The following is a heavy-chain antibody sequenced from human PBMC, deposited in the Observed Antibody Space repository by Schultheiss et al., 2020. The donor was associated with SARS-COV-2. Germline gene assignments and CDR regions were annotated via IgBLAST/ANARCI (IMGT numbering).Heavy chain of an antibody. D-gene: IGHD3-3*01. CDR1: GGTFSSYA. V-gene: IGHV1-69*13. Sequence: SVKVSCKASGGTFSSYAISWVRQAPGQGLEWMGEIIPIFGTANYAQKFQGRVTITADESTSTAYMELSRLRSDDTAVYYCARGASIFGARGVWGQGTTVTVSS. J-gene: IGHJ6*02. CDR3: ARGASIFGARGV. CDR2: IIPIFGTA.